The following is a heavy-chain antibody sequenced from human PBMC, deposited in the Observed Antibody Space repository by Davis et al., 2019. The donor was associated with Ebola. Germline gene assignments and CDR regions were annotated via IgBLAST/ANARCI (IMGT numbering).Heavy chain of an antibody. CDR2: IYPGDSDT. J-gene: IGHJ3*02. CDR3: ARRGQRAFWTYTRGGSINAFDI. D-gene: IGHD3/OR15-3a*01. Sequence: GESLKISCKGSGYSFTSYWIGWVRQMPGKGLEWMGIIYPGDSDTRYSPSFQGQVTISADKSISTAYLQWSSLKASDTAMYYCARRGQRAFWTYTRGGSINAFDIWGQGTMVTVSS. CDR1: GYSFTSYW. V-gene: IGHV5-51*01.